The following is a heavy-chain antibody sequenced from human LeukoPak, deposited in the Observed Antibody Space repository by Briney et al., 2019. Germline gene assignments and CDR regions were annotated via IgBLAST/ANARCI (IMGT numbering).Heavy chain of an antibody. D-gene: IGHD5-18*01. Sequence: PGGSLRLSCAASGFTFSSYWMTWVRQAPGKGLEWLANIKEDGGAKYYADSVKGRFTISRDNSRNTLYLQLNSLRDDDTAVYYCARGDGYGTVTSYYFYFDVWGKGTTVAVSS. J-gene: IGHJ6*03. CDR2: IKEDGGAK. CDR1: GFTFSSYW. V-gene: IGHV3-7*01. CDR3: ARGDGYGTVTSYYFYFDV.